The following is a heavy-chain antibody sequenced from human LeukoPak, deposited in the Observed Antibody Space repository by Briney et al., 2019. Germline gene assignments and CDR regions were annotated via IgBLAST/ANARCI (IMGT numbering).Heavy chain of an antibody. V-gene: IGHV3-48*02. CDR2: ITRSSSTI. CDR3: VRGPDALDY. CDR1: GFTFSSYS. Sequence: GGSLRLSCAASGFTFSSYSMNWGRQAPGKGLEWVSYITRSSSTIHYRDSVKGRFTISRDNAKNSLYLQMNSLRDEDTAVYYCVRGPDALDYWGQGTLVTVSS. J-gene: IGHJ4*02.